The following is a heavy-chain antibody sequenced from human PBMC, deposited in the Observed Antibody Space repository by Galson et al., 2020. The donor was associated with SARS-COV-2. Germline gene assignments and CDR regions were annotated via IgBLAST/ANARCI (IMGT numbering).Heavy chain of an antibody. D-gene: IGHD4-17*01. Sequence: ASETLSLTCTVSGGSISSSSYYWGWIRQPPGKGLEWIGSIYYSGSTYYNPSLKSRVTISVDTSKNQFSLKLSSVTAADTAVYYCARDLLPWTTVVLGGAPANWFDPWGQGTLVTVSS. V-gene: IGHV4-39*07. CDR1: GGSISSSSYY. CDR3: ARDLLPWTTVVLGGAPANWFDP. CDR2: IYYSGST. J-gene: IGHJ5*02.